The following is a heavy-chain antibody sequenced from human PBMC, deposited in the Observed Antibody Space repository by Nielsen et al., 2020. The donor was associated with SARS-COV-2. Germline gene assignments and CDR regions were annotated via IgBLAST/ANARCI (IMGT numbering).Heavy chain of an antibody. D-gene: IGHD3-3*01. CDR1: GGSISSYY. CDR3: ARVAPENYDFWSGYWAHAFDI. CDR2: IYYSGST. V-gene: IGHV4-59*08. Sequence: GSLRLSCTVSGGSISSYYWSWIRQPPGKGLEWIGYIYYSGSTNYNPSLKSRVTISVDTSKNQFSLKLSSVTAADTAVYYCARVAPENYDFWSGYWAHAFDIWGQGTMVTVSS. J-gene: IGHJ3*02.